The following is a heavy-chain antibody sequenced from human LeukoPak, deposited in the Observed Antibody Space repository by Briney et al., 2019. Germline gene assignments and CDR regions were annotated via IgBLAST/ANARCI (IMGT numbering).Heavy chain of an antibody. V-gene: IGHV3-21*01. Sequence: AGTLRLSCSASGFTFTDYSMSWVRQAPGKGLEWVSTISSVSTYIYYADSVKGRFTISRDNAKNSLHLQMTSLRAEDTAVYICAREGGSRDFYYYMDVWGKGTTVTVSS. CDR3: AREGGSRDFYYYMDV. D-gene: IGHD2-15*01. CDR2: ISSVSTYI. J-gene: IGHJ6*03. CDR1: GFTFTDYS.